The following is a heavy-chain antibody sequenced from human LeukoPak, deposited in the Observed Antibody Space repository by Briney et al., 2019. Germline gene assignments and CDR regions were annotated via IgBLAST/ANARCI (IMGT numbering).Heavy chain of an antibody. Sequence: PGGSLRLSCAASGFTFSSYAMHWVRQAPGKGLEWVAVISYDGSNKYYADSVKGRFTISRDNSKNTLYLQMNSLRAEDTAVYYCARDRLYSGSWYPWGEADYWGQGTLVTVSS. CDR2: ISYDGSNK. D-gene: IGHD6-13*01. V-gene: IGHV3-30-3*01. CDR3: ARDRLYSGSWYPWGEADY. CDR1: GFTFSSYA. J-gene: IGHJ4*02.